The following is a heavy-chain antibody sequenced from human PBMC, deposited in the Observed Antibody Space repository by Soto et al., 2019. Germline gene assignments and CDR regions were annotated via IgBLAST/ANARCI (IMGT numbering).Heavy chain of an antibody. V-gene: IGHV4-38-2*01. CDR1: GYSISSGYY. J-gene: IGHJ4*02. CDR3: ARSGYSYGYAIFDY. Sequence: PSETLSLTCAVSGYSISSGYYWGWIRQPPGKGVEWSGSIYHSGSTYYNPSLKSRVTISVDTSKNQFSLKLSSVTAADTAVYYCARSGYSYGYAIFDYWGQGTLVTVSS. CDR2: IYHSGST. D-gene: IGHD5-18*01.